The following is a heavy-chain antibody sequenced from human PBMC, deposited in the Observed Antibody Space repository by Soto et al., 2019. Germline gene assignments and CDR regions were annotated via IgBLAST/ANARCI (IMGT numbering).Heavy chain of an antibody. V-gene: IGHV3-20*04. Sequence: LRLSCAASGFTFDDYGMSWVRQAPGKGLEWVSGINWNGGSTGYADSVKGRFTISRDNAKNSLYLQMNSLRAEDTALYYCARENRIAVATGYYYYGMDVWGQGTTVTVSS. CDR3: ARENRIAVATGYYYYGMDV. CDR1: GFTFDDYG. CDR2: INWNGGST. D-gene: IGHD6-19*01. J-gene: IGHJ6*02.